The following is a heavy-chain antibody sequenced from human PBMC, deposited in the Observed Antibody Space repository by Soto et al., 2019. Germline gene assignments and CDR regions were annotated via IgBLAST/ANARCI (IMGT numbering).Heavy chain of an antibody. CDR2: IYPSDSQT. CDR3: AIPIIAAAGTYYFDY. V-gene: IGHV5-10-1*01. J-gene: IGHJ4*02. CDR1: GYSFTSYW. Sequence: GESLKISCKGSGYSFTSYWIGWVRQMPGEGLEWLGVIYPSDSQTYYSPSFRGHVTISAAKSITTVFLQWSSLRASDTAMYYCAIPIIAAAGTYYFDYWGQGTLVTVSS. D-gene: IGHD6-13*01.